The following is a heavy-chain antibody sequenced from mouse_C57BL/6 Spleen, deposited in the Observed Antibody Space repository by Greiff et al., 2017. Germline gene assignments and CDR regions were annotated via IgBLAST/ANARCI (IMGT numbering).Heavy chain of an antibody. D-gene: IGHD2-3*01. CDR1: GYTFTSYW. Sequence: QVQLKQPGAELVKPGASVKLSCKASGYTFTSYWMQWVKQRPGQGLEWIGEIDPSDSYTNYNQKFKGKATLTVDTSSSTAYMQLSSLTSEDSAVYYCARIGGYYPFDYWGQGTTLTVSS. CDR2: IDPSDSYT. J-gene: IGHJ2*01. CDR3: ARIGGYYPFDY. V-gene: IGHV1-50*01.